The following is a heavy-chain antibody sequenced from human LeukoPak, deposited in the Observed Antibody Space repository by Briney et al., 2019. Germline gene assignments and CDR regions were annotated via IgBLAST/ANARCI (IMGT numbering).Heavy chain of an antibody. V-gene: IGHV1-18*01. D-gene: IGHD1-26*01. CDR1: GYTFINYG. J-gene: IGHJ6*03. CDR2: ISAYSGNT. CDR3: ARGNVGYYYMDV. Sequence: ASVKVSCKASGYTFINYGISWVRQAPGQGLEWMGWISAYSGNTDYAQKLQGRVTMTTDTSTSTAYMELRSLRSDDTAVYYCARGNVGYYYMDVWGKGTTVTVSS.